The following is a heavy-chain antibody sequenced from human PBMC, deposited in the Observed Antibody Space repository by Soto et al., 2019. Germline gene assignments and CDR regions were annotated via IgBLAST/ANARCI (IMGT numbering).Heavy chain of an antibody. CDR2: VSYSGST. J-gene: IGHJ4*02. CDR1: GGAIGGYY. D-gene: IGHD6-19*01. Sequence: PSETLSLTCSLSGGAIGGYYWSWIRQPPGKALEWIGYVSYSGSTDYHPSLKSRVSISIDTSKNQFSLKMISVTAADTAVYYCAHRPSGWYLFDYWGQGTLVTVSS. V-gene: IGHV4-59*03. CDR3: AHRPSGWYLFDY.